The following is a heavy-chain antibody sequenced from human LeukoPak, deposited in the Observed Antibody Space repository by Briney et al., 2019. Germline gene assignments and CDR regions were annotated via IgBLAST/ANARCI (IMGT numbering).Heavy chain of an antibody. V-gene: IGHV3-23*01. D-gene: IGHD2-21*02. CDR2: ISPSGGIT. CDR1: GFTFSSHG. Sequence: GGSLRLSCAASGFTFSSHGMNWVRQAPGKGLEWVSGISPSGGITYYTDSVKGRFTIPRDNSKNTQSLQMNSLRAEDTAVYYCAKGDDWGRYKHWGQGTLVTVSS. J-gene: IGHJ1*01. CDR3: AKGDDWGRYKH.